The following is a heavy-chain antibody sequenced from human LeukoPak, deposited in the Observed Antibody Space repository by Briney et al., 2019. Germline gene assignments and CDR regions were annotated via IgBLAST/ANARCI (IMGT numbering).Heavy chain of an antibody. D-gene: IGHD3-9*01. J-gene: IGHJ4*02. CDR3: ARDPYDILTGVHLDY. Sequence: PVGSLSLSSAMSGFTPSGYTTRGGPQAPGKGLEWVSFISSSSNYIYYADSVKGRFTISRDNAKKSLYLQMNSLRAGDTAVYYCARDPYDILTGVHLDYWVQGTMVTVSS. CDR1: GFTPSGYT. V-gene: IGHV3-21*01. CDR2: ISSSSNYI.